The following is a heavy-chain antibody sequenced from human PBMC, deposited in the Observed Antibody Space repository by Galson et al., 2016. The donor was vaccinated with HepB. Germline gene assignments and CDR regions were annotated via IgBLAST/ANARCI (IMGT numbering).Heavy chain of an antibody. V-gene: IGHV4-4*07. CDR1: GDSITGFY. J-gene: IGHJ1*01. Sequence: SETLSLTCTVSGDSITGFYLNWIRQPAGKGPEWIGRIFDNENTNYNPSLKSRVTMSRATSKRQFSPTLGSVTAADTAVYYRARLSGGPIAWGQGTLVTVSS. D-gene: IGHD3-16*01. CDR2: IFDNENT. CDR3: ARLSGGPIA.